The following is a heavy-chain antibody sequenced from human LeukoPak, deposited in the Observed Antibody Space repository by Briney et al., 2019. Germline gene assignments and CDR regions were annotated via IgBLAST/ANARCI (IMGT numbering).Heavy chain of an antibody. D-gene: IGHD2-2*01. V-gene: IGHV1-2*02. CDR1: GYTFTGYY. CDR2: INPNSGGT. J-gene: IGHJ4*02. Sequence: ASVKVSCKASGYTFTGYYIHWVRQAPGQALVWMGWINPNSGGTEFAQKFQGRVTMTRDTSISTAYMELSRLRPDDTAVYYCARGGEVCSSTSCYRGHEYWGQGTLVTVSS. CDR3: ARGGEVCSSTSCYRGHEY.